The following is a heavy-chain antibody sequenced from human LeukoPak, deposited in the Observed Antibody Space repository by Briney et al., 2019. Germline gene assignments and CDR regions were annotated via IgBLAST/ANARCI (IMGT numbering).Heavy chain of an antibody. D-gene: IGHD2-15*01. CDR3: ARDGGPGCSGGSCYGGLYHYYGMDV. J-gene: IGHJ6*02. CDR1: GFTFSSYA. V-gene: IGHV3-30-3*01. CDR2: ISYDGSNK. Sequence: GGSLRLSCAASGFTFSSYAMHWVRQAPGKGLEWVAVISYDGSNKYYADSVKGRFTISRDNSKNTLYLQMNSLRAEDTAVYYCARDGGPGCSGGSCYGGLYHYYGMDVWGQGTTVTVSS.